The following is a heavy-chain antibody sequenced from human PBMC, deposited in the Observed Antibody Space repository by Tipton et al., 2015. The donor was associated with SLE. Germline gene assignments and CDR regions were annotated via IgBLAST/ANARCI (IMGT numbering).Heavy chain of an antibody. CDR3: ARDYYYDGSGYYRMTGMDV. CDR1: GFSFSTYG. D-gene: IGHD3-22*01. J-gene: IGHJ6*02. Sequence: SLRLSCAASGFSFSTYGMHWVRQAPNKGLEWVTFIPYDGSNKYYADSVKGRFTISRDNSKNTLYLQMNSLRAEDTAVYYCARDYYYDGSGYYRMTGMDVWGQGTTVTVSS. CDR2: IPYDGSNK. V-gene: IGHV3-30*02.